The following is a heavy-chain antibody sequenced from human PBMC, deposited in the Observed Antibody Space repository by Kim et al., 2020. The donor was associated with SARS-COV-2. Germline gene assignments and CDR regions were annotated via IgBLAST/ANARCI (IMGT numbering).Heavy chain of an antibody. D-gene: IGHD6-19*01. Sequence: SETLSLTCTVSGGSISSSSYYWGWIRQPPGKGLEWIGSIYYSGSTYYNPSLKSRVTISVDTSKNQFSLKLSSVTAADTAVYYCARHLSSGWFGGPENWFDPWGQGTLVTVSS. CDR3: ARHLSSGWFGGPENWFDP. J-gene: IGHJ5*02. CDR1: GGSISSSSYY. V-gene: IGHV4-39*01. CDR2: IYYSGST.